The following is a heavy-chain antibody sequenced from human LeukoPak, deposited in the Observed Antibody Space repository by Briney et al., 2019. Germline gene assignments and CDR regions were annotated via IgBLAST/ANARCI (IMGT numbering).Heavy chain of an antibody. CDR2: ISSSGSTI. Sequence: GGSLRLSCAASGLTFSSYEMNWVRQAPGKGLEWVSYISSSGSTIYYANSVKGRFTISRDNAKNSLYLQMNSLRAEDTAVYYCARDGSGSGNYYNVAGFDYWGQGTLVTVSS. CDR1: GLTFSSYE. CDR3: ARDGSGSGNYYNVAGFDY. J-gene: IGHJ4*02. V-gene: IGHV3-48*03. D-gene: IGHD3-10*01.